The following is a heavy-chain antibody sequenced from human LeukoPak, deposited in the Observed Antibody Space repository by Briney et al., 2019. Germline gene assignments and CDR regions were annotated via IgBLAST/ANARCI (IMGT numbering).Heavy chain of an antibody. V-gene: IGHV4-30-4*01. Sequence: QTSETLSLTYTVSGGSISSGDYGWGWIRQPPGKGLEWIGYIYYSGSTYYNPSLKSRVTISVDTSKNQFSLKLRSVTAADTAVYYCAREGWFGELFWFYPWGQGTLVTVSS. J-gene: IGHJ5*02. CDR1: GGSISSGDYG. CDR2: IYYSGST. D-gene: IGHD3-10*01. CDR3: AREGWFGELFWFYP.